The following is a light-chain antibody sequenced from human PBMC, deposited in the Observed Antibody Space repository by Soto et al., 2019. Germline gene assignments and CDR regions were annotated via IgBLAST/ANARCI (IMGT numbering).Light chain of an antibody. CDR2: GAS. Sequence: EIVMTQSPATLSVSPGERATLSCRASQSVSSNLAWYQQKPGQAPRLLIYGASNRATGIPDRFSGSGSGTDFTLTISSLQPEDFATYYCQQYNRYSTFGQGTKVDIK. CDR1: QSVSSN. J-gene: IGKJ1*01. V-gene: IGKV3D-15*01. CDR3: QQYNRYST.